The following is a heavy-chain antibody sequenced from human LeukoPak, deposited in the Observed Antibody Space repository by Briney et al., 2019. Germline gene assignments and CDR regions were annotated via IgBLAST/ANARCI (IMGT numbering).Heavy chain of an antibody. D-gene: IGHD4-17*01. J-gene: IGHJ2*01. Sequence: GGSLRLSCAASGFTFSSYGMHWVRQAPGKGLEWVAFIRYDGSNKYYADSVKGQFTISRDNSKNTLYLQMNSLRAEDTAVYYCAKDLEGDYVVWYFDLWGRGTLVTVSS. CDR1: GFTFSSYG. V-gene: IGHV3-30*02. CDR2: IRYDGSNK. CDR3: AKDLEGDYVVWYFDL.